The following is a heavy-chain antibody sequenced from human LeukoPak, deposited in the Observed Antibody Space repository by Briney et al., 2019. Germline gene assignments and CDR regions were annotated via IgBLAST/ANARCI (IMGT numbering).Heavy chain of an antibody. V-gene: IGHV3-21*01. CDR1: GFTFSSYS. CDR2: ISSSSYI. Sequence: NPGGSLRLSCAASGFTFSSYSMNWVRQAPGKGLEWVSSISSSSYIYYADSVKGRFTISRDNAKNSLYLQMNSLRAEDTAVYYCAVGGGYDFWSGSPLDYWGQGTLVTVSP. D-gene: IGHD3-3*01. CDR3: AVGGGYDFWSGSPLDY. J-gene: IGHJ4*02.